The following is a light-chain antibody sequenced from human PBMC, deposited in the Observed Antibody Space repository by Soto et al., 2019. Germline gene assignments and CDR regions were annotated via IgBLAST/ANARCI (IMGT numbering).Light chain of an antibody. CDR1: QSISSW. V-gene: IGKV1-5*01. J-gene: IGKJ4*01. CDR2: DAY. CDR3: QQYSSYSPLT. Sequence: DTQVTQSPSTLSASVGDRVTNTCRTSQSISSWLAWYQQKPAKAPKLLXYDAYSLETGTPSRFSGRRSGTELTLTIASVQPEDFATYYCQQYSSYSPLTFGGGTKVDIK.